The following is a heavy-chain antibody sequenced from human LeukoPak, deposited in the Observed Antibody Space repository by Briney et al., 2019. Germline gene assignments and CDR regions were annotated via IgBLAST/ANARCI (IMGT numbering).Heavy chain of an antibody. V-gene: IGHV3-33*01. Sequence: SGRSLRLSCAASGFSFSRYGMDWVRQAPGKGLEWVAVIWFDGSDKNYADSVKGRFTISRDNSKNTLFLQMNSLRDDDTAVYYCVRGVGVSRFNYFDPWGQGTLVIVSS. J-gene: IGHJ5*02. CDR2: IWFDGSDK. CDR3: VRGVGVSRFNYFDP. D-gene: IGHD6-13*01. CDR1: GFSFSRYG.